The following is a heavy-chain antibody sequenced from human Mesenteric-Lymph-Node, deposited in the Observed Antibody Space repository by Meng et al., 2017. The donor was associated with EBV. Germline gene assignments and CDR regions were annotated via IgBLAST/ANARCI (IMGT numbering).Heavy chain of an antibody. CDR2: VYYSGTT. CDR1: GAAVISGSHY. CDR3: ARATTWGGGEDY. D-gene: IGHD3-16*01. J-gene: IGHJ4*02. Sequence: QLQLQESGPGLVKPSETLSLTCTVSGAAVISGSHYWSWIRQPPGKGLEWIGYVYYSGTTDYNPSLKSRVAISVDTSKNQVSLKMYSVTAADTATYYYARATTWGGGEDYWGQGTLVTVSS. V-gene: IGHV4-61*01.